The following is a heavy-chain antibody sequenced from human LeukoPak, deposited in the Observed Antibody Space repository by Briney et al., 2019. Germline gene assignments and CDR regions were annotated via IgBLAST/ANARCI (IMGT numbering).Heavy chain of an antibody. J-gene: IGHJ4*02. CDR1: GGSISSYY. CDR3: ARQQYGLQVDF. Sequence: SETLSLTCTVSGGSISSYYWSWIRQPPGKGLEWIGYIYYSGSTHYNPSLKSRVTISVDTSKNQFSPKLSSVTAADTAVYYCARQQYGLQVDFWGQGTLVTVSS. D-gene: IGHD2-21*01. CDR2: IYYSGST. V-gene: IGHV4-59*01.